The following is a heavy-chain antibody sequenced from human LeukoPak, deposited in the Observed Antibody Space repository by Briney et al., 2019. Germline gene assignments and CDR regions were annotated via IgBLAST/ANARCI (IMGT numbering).Heavy chain of an antibody. CDR2: INPNSGGT. Sequence: ASVKVSCKASGYTFTGYYMHWVRQAPGQGLEWMGWINPNSGGTKYAQKFQGRVTMTRDTSTSTVYMELSSLRSEDTAVYYCARELGDSSGFFDYWGQGTLVTVSS. J-gene: IGHJ4*02. CDR1: GYTFTGYY. V-gene: IGHV1-2*02. D-gene: IGHD3-22*01. CDR3: ARELGDSSGFFDY.